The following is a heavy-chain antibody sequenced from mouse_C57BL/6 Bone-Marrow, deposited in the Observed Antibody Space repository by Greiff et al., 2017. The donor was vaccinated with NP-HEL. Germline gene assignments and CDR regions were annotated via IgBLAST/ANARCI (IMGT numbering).Heavy chain of an antibody. V-gene: IGHV1-84*01. J-gene: IGHJ4*01. CDR1: GYTFTDYY. D-gene: IGHD1-1*01. CDR3: ARSAPDYYGTLYAMDY. CDR2: IYPGSGNT. Sequence: QVQLKESGPELVKPGASVKISCKASGYTFTDYYINWVKQRPGQGLEWIGWIYPGSGNTKYNEKFKGKATLTVDTSSSTAYMQLSSLTSEDSAVYFCARSAPDYYGTLYAMDYWGQGTSVTVSS.